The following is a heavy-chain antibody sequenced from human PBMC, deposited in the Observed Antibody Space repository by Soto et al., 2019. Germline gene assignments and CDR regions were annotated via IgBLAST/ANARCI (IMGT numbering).Heavy chain of an antibody. CDR2: INPSSGGT. D-gene: IGHD1-26*01. Sequence: QVPLVQSGAEVKNPGASVKLSCKASGYTFTTYHINWIRQSPGQGLEWVGWINPSSGGTNYAQRFQGRVTMTRDTALRTAYMEVSSLRYDDMGVYYCARSLDGSFGPWGQGTLVIVSS. CDR3: ARSLDGSFGP. V-gene: IGHV1-2*02. J-gene: IGHJ5*02. CDR1: GYTFTTYH.